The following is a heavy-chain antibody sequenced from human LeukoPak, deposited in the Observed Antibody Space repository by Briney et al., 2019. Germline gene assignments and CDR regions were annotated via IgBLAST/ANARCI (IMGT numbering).Heavy chain of an antibody. CDR2: IYHSGST. V-gene: IGHV4-4*02. Sequence: SETLSLTCAVSGGSISSSNWWSWVRQPPGKGLEWIGEIYHSGSTNYNPSLKSRVTISVDKSKNQFSLKLSSVTAADTAVYYCARDTTGRYFDWVGAFDIWGQGTMVTVSS. CDR3: ARDTTGRYFDWVGAFDI. CDR1: GGSISSSNW. D-gene: IGHD3-9*01. J-gene: IGHJ3*02.